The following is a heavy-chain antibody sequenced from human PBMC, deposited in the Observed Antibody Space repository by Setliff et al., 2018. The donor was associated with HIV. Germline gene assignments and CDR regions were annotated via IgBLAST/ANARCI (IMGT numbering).Heavy chain of an antibody. D-gene: IGHD5-12*01. V-gene: IGHV3-9*01. CDR2: ISWNSGSI. Sequence: GGSLRLSCAASGFTFDDYTMHWVRQAPGKGLEWISLISWNSGSIGYADSVKGRFTISRDNAKNSLFLQVNSLRAEDTAVYYCARVVATSDYWGQGTLVTVSS. CDR1: GFTFDDYT. J-gene: IGHJ4*02. CDR3: ARVVATSDY.